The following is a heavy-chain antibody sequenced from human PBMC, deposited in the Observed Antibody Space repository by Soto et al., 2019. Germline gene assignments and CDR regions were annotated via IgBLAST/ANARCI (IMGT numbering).Heavy chain of an antibody. J-gene: IGHJ4*02. CDR3: TQSADSAGWGVDF. Sequence: EVQLVESGGGLVQPGGSLRLSCVASGFMFDSYAMNWVRQAPGKGLEWVSYISPGGDRIYYAESLKGRITISRDNARNSLSLKMNILSDEDTAVYYCTQSADSAGWGVDFWGQGTLVTVSS. CDR2: ISPGGDRI. D-gene: IGHD6-19*01. CDR1: GFMFDSYA. V-gene: IGHV3-48*02.